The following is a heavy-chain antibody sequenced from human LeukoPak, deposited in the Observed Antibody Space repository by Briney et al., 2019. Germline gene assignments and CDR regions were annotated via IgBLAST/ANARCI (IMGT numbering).Heavy chain of an antibody. Sequence: PGGSLRLSCAAFGFTLSSYGMHWVRQAPGNGRECVAFIRDDGSNKDYAQCVKGRFTISRNNCKNSLYLKMHSLRVEETDVYYFANYGSGSSYFDYWGQGTLVTVSS. J-gene: IGHJ4*02. CDR3: ANYGSGSSYFDY. CDR2: IRDDGSNK. V-gene: IGHV3-30*02. CDR1: GFTLSSYG. D-gene: IGHD3-10*01.